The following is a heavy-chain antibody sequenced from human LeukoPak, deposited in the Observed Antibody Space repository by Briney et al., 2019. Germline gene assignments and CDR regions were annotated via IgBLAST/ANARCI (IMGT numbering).Heavy chain of an antibody. CDR1: GFTVSSNY. J-gene: IGHJ4*02. D-gene: IGHD4-17*01. Sequence: GGSLRLSCAASGFTVSSNYMSWVRQAPGKGLEWVSVVYSGGSTYYADSVKGRFTISRDNSKNTLYLQMNSLRAEDTAVYCCARSTVTTFDYWGQGTLVTVSS. V-gene: IGHV3-66*01. CDR2: VYSGGST. CDR3: ARSTVTTFDY.